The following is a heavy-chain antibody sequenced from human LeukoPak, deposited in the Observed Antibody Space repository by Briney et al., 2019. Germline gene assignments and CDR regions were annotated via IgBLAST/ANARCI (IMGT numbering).Heavy chain of an antibody. CDR1: GGSISSSNYY. CDR2: INHSGST. CDR3: ARHGDILTGLL. V-gene: IGHV4-39*01. J-gene: IGHJ3*01. Sequence: SETLSLTCTVSGGSISSSNYYWSWIRQPPGKGLEWIGEINHSGSTNYNPSLKSRVTISVDTSKNQFSLKLSSVTAADTAVYYCARHGDILTGLLWGQGTMVTVSS. D-gene: IGHD3-9*01.